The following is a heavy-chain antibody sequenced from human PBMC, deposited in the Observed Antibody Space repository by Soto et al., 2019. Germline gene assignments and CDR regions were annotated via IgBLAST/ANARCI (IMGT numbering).Heavy chain of an antibody. J-gene: IGHJ5*02. CDR3: ARGYKTGYCSGGSCYRKWFDP. V-gene: IGHV4-30-2*01. CDR2: IYHSGST. Sequence: SETLSLTCAVSGGSISSGGYSWSWIRQPPGKGLEWIGYIYHSGSTYYNPSLKSRVTISVDRSKNQFSLKLSSVTAADTAVYYCARGYKTGYCSGGSCYRKWFDPWGQGTLVTVSS. CDR1: GGSISSGGYS. D-gene: IGHD2-15*01.